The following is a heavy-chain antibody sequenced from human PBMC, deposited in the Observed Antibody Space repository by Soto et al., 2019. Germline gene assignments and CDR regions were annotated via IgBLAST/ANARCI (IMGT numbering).Heavy chain of an antibody. CDR3: ARRYSSAFDI. Sequence: SETQSLTCTVSGGSISSYYGSWIRQPPGKGLEWIGYIYYSGSTNYNPSLKSRVTISVDTSKNQFSLKLSSVTAADTAVYYCARRYSSAFDIWGQGTMVTVSS. CDR2: IYYSGST. V-gene: IGHV4-59*08. D-gene: IGHD6-13*01. J-gene: IGHJ3*02. CDR1: GGSISSYY.